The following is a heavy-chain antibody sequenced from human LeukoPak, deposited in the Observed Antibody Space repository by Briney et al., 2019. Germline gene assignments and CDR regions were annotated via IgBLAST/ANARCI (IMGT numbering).Heavy chain of an antibody. CDR3: ARLGVVRGVIGWFDP. J-gene: IGHJ5*02. CDR2: IYYSGST. Sequence: SETLSLTCTVSGGSISSYYWSWIRQPSGKGLEWIGYIYYSGSTNYNPSLKSRVTISVDTSKNQFSLKLSSVTAADTAVYYCARLGVVRGVIGWFDPWGQGTLVTVSS. D-gene: IGHD3-10*01. CDR1: GGSISSYY. V-gene: IGHV4-59*01.